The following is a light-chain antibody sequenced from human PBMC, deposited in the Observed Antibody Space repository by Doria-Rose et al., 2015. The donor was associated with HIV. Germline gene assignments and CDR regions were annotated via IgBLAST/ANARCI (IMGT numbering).Light chain of an antibody. CDR3: QQYYSYPPT. J-gene: IGKJ1*01. V-gene: IGKV1-8*01. Sequence: AIRMTQSPSSLSASTGDRVTITCRASQDISNYLAWYQQKPGKAPKLLIYAASTLQSGVPSRFSGSGSGTDFTLTISYLQSEDFATYYWQQYYSYPPTFGQGTKVEVK. CDR2: AAS. CDR1: QDISNY.